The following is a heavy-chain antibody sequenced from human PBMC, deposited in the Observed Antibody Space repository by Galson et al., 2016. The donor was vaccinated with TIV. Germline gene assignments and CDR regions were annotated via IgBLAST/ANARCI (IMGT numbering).Heavy chain of an antibody. CDR2: ISSGGYT. Sequence: SLRLSCAASGLTVKSNYMTWVRQAPGKGLEFVSLISSGGYTFYADSAKGRFTISSDNPKNKVLLQMNSLRPEDTAIYYCARDRRFCGNECYLDYYYGMDVWGQGTTVTVSS. CDR3: ARDRRFCGNECYLDYYYGMDV. CDR1: GLTVKSNY. V-gene: IGHV3-53*05. D-gene: IGHD2-21*01. J-gene: IGHJ6*02.